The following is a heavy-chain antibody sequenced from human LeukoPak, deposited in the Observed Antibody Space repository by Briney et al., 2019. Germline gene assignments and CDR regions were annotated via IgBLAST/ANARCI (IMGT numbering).Heavy chain of an antibody. J-gene: IGHJ4*02. CDR2: IYTTGFT. D-gene: IGHD3-3*01. Sequence: PSQTLSLTCTVSGGSSSSPNYYWSWIRQPAGKGLEWIGRIYTTGFTNYHPSLKSRVTVSIDTSKNQFYLKLTSVTAADTAVYYCAREDYNFLWGQGTLVTVSS. CDR1: GGSSSSPNYY. CDR3: AREDYNFL. V-gene: IGHV4-61*02.